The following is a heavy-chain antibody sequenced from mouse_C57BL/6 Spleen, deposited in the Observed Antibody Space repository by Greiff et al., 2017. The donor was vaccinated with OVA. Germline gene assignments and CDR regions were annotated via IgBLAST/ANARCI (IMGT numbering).Heavy chain of an antibody. CDR2: IYPGNSDT. V-gene: IGHV1-5*01. CDR1: GYTFTSYW. CDR3: TRGYDYDGNAMDY. D-gene: IGHD2-4*01. Sequence: EVQLQQSGTVLARPGASVKMSCKTSGYTFTSYWMHWVKQRPGQGLEWIGAIYPGNSDTSYNQKFKGKAKLTAVTSASTAYMELSSLTNEDSAVYYCTRGYDYDGNAMDYWGQGTSVTVSS. J-gene: IGHJ4*01.